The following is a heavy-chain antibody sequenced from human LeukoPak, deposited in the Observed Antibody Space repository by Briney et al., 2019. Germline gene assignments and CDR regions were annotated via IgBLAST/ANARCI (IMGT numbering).Heavy chain of an antibody. CDR1: GFTFDDHG. CDR2: INWDGGGT. D-gene: IGHD3-10*01. CDR3: AREVSWGRSYFDY. V-gene: IGHV3-20*04. J-gene: IGHJ4*02. Sequence: PGGSLRLSCIASGFTFDDHGMSWVRQAPGKGLGWVANINWDGGGTGYVDSVKGRFTISRDNGKNSLYLQMNRLRVDVTAFYYCAREVSWGRSYFDYWGQGILVTASS.